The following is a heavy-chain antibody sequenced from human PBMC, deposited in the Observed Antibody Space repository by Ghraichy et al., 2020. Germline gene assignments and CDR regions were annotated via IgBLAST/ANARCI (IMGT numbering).Heavy chain of an antibody. CDR1: GFSLNTSGVA. V-gene: IGHV2-5*02. CDR2: IYWDDDK. J-gene: IGHJ4*02. Sequence: SGPTLVKPTQTLTLTCTFSGFSLNTSGVAVGWVRQSPGKALEWLALIYWDDDKRYNPSLKNRLTITKDTSRNQVVLTMTNMDPVDTGRFFCAHRSASMVPGPFDYWGQGTLVSVSS. CDR3: AHRSASMVPGPFDY. D-gene: IGHD3-10*01.